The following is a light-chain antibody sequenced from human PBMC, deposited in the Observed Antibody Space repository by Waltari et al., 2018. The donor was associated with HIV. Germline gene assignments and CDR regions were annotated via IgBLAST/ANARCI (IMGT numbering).Light chain of an antibody. CDR2: DNN. V-gene: IGLV1-51*01. CDR1: SANIGKNY. CDR3: GTWDSSLSAVV. J-gene: IGLJ2*01. Sequence: QSVLTPPPSVSAAPGQKVTISCPGSSANIGKNYLSWYQQPPGTAPKLLIYDNNKRPSGIPDRFSGSKSGTSATLGITGLQTGDEADYYCGTWDSSLSAVVFGGGTKLTVL.